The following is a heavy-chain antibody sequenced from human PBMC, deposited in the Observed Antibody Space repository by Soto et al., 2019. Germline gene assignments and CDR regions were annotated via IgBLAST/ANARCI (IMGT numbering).Heavy chain of an antibody. D-gene: IGHD4-4*01. J-gene: IGHJ5*02. CDR3: AKDLNSNYANWFDP. CDR2: ISGSGGTT. V-gene: IGHV3-23*01. CDR1: GFTFSNYA. Sequence: PGGSLRLSCAASGFTFSNYAMSWVRQAPGKGLQWVSVISGSGGTTYYADSVKRRFTISRDNSKNTLYLQMNSLRAEDTALYYCAKDLNSNYANWFDPWGQGTLVTVSS.